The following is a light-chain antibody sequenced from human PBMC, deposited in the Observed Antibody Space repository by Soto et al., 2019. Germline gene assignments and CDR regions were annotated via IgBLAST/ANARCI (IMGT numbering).Light chain of an antibody. CDR3: QQYNNWPPWT. CDR1: QTVHTN. J-gene: IGKJ1*01. CDR2: GAS. Sequence: ETVMTQSPATLSVSPGDRVTLSCRASQTVHTNLAWFQQKPGQAPKLLIYGASTRDTGVPARFTGSGSGTEFTLTISSLQSEDFAVYFCQQYNNWPPWTLGQGTKVAIK. V-gene: IGKV3-15*01.